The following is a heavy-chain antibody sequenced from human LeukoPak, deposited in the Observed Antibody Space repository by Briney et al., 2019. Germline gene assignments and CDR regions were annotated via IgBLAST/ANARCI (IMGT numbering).Heavy chain of an antibody. CDR3: AREQVVVGRGYYGMDV. CDR1: GFTLSSYA. D-gene: IGHD2-2*01. V-gene: IGHV3-66*01. CDR2: MYSGGST. Sequence: GGSLRLSCAGSGFTLSSYAMSWVRQAPGKGLEWVSVMYSGGSTFYGDSVKGRFTISRDNSMNTLYLQMNSLRVDDTAVYYCAREQVVVGRGYYGMDVWGQGTTVTVSS. J-gene: IGHJ6*02.